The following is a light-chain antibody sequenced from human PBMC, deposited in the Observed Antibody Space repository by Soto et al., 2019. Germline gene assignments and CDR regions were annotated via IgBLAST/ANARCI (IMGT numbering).Light chain of an antibody. V-gene: IGKV1-27*01. CDR2: AAS. Sequence: IQMTQSPSSLSAYVGDRVTITCRASQGITNYLAWYQQKPGKVPKLLIYAASTLESGVPSRFSGSGSGTDFTLTISSLQPEDVATYYCQKYNSAPQTFGQGTRLEIK. CDR1: QGITNY. CDR3: QKYNSAPQT. J-gene: IGKJ5*01.